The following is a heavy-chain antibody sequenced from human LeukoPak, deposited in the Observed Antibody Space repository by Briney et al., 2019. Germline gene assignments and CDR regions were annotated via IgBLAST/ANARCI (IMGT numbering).Heavy chain of an antibody. CDR1: GFTFSSYS. CDR3: ATFYYDFWSGYYPKKNFDY. CDR2: ISSSSSYI. V-gene: IGHV3-21*01. J-gene: IGHJ4*02. Sequence: GGSLRLSCAASGFTFSSYSMNWVRQAPGEGLEWVSSISSSSSYIYYADSVKGRFTISRDNAKNSLYLQMNSLRAEDTAVYYCATFYYDFWSGYYPKKNFDYWGQGTLVTVSS. D-gene: IGHD3-3*01.